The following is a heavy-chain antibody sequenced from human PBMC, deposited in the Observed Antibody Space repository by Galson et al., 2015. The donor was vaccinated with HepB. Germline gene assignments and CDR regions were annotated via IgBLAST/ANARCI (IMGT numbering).Heavy chain of an antibody. V-gene: IGHV3-33*01. CDR2: IWYDGSNK. CDR3: ARDGGFGEGYGDYAVDY. D-gene: IGHD4-17*01. CDR1: GFTFSSYG. Sequence: SLRLSCAASGFTFSSYGMHWVRQAPGKGLEWVAVIWYDGSNKYYADSVKGRFTISRDNSKNTLYLQMNSLRAEDTAVYYCARDGGFGEGYGDYAVDYWGQGTLVTVSS. J-gene: IGHJ4*02.